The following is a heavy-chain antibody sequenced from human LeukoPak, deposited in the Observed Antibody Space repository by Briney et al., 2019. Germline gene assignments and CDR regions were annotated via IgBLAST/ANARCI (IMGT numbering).Heavy chain of an antibody. D-gene: IGHD6-13*01. V-gene: IGHV4-59*04. CDR1: GGSISNYQ. CDR3: ASIYSSSWYTRDYYYYLDV. J-gene: IGHJ6*03. CDR2: IYYRGST. Sequence: SETLSLTCTVSGGSISNYQWSWMRQTPGKGREGIGNIYYRGSTYYNPSLKTRLHMSVDTSKNQFSLKLSSVTAADTAVYYCASIYSSSWYTRDYYYYLDVWRKGTTVTISS.